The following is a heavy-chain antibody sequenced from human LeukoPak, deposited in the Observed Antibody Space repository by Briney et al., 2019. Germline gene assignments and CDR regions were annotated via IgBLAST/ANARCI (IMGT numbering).Heavy chain of an antibody. CDR2: INHSGST. V-gene: IGHV4-34*01. CDR3: ASCYYYDSSGRAY. CDR1: GGSFSGYY. D-gene: IGHD3-22*01. J-gene: IGHJ4*02. Sequence: SETLSLTCAVYGGSFSGYYWSWIRQPPGKGLEWIGEINHSGSTNYNPSLKSRVTISVDTSKNQFSLKLSSVTAADTAVYYCASCYYYDSSGRAYWGQGTLVTVSS.